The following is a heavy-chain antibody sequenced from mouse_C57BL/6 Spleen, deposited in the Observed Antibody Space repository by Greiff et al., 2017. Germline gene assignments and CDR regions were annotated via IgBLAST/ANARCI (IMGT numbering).Heavy chain of an antibody. CDR3: ARSDPEPYFDY. CDR2: LYPGGGDT. CDR1: GYAFSSYW. J-gene: IGHJ2*01. V-gene: IGHV1-80*01. Sequence: QVQLQQSGAELVKPGASVKISCKASGYAFSSYWMNWVKQRPGKGLEWIGQLYPGGGDTNYNGKFKGKATLTADKSSSTAYMQLSSLTSEDSAVYFCARSDPEPYFDYWGKGTTLTVSS.